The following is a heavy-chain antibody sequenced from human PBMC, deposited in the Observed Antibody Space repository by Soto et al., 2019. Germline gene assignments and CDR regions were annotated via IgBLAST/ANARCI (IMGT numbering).Heavy chain of an antibody. CDR1: GFNFSNYG. D-gene: IGHD2-21*02. J-gene: IGHJ4*02. CDR3: ARDRDIVVVTGILMW. Sequence: QVQLVESGGGVVQPGRSLRLSCVATGFNFSNYGMQSVRQTPGKGLEWVAVIWNDGNDKSYEDSVKGRFTISRDNSKNTLYLEMSSLRAEDTAVYYCARDRDIVVVTGILMWWGQGTLVTVSS. V-gene: IGHV3-33*01. CDR2: IWNDGNDK.